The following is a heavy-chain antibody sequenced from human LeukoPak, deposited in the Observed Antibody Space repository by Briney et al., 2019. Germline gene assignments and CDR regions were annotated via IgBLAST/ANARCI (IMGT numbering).Heavy chain of an antibody. CDR1: GFTFSGSA. J-gene: IGHJ3*02. D-gene: IGHD3-9*01. V-gene: IGHV3-73*01. Sequence: GGSLRLSCAASGFTFSGSAMHRVRQASGKGLEWVGRIRSKANSYATAYAASVKGRFTISRDDSKNTAYLQMSSLKTEDTGVYDCTRPKYYDIWRDAFDIWGQGTMVTVSS. CDR2: IRSKANSYAT. CDR3: TRPKYYDIWRDAFDI.